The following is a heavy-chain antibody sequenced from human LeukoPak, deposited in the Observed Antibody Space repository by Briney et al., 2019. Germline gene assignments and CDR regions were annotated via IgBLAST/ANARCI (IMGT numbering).Heavy chain of an antibody. CDR2: IYYSGNT. Sequence: SETLSLTCSVSGGSISSSYYYWGWVRQPPGKGLEWIGSIYYSGNTYYNPSLKSRVTISVDTSKNQFSLKLSSVTAADTAVYYCARQGYSSGWFDYWGQGTLVTVSS. V-gene: IGHV4-39*01. CDR1: GGSISSSYYY. D-gene: IGHD6-19*01. J-gene: IGHJ4*02. CDR3: ARQGYSSGWFDY.